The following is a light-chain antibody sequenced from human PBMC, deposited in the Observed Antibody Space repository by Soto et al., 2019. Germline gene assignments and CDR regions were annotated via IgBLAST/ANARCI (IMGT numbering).Light chain of an antibody. CDR3: QQSYSRPWT. V-gene: IGKV1-39*01. CDR2: AAS. Sequence: DIQMTQSPSSLSASVGDRVTITCRASQSISSYLNWYQQKPGKAPKLLIYAASSLQSGVPSRFRGSGSGTDFTFTISSLQPEDFATYYCQQSYSRPWTFGKGTKV. CDR1: QSISSY. J-gene: IGKJ1*01.